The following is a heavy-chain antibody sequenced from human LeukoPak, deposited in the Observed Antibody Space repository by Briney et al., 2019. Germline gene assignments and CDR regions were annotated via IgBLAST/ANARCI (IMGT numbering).Heavy chain of an antibody. CDR1: GGSISSAGYY. J-gene: IGHJ4*02. CDR2: IYYSGST. V-gene: IGHV4-31*03. Sequence: SETLSLTCTVSGGSISSAGYYWSWIRQHPGKGLEWIGCIYYSGSTYYNPSLKSRVIISLDTSKNQFSLKLSSVTAADTAVYYCARGLVSGYYFDYWGQGTLVTVSS. CDR3: ARGLVSGYYFDY. D-gene: IGHD3-22*01.